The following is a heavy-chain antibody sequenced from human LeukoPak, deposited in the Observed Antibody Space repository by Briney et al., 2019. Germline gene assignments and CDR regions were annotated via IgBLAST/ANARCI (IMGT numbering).Heavy chain of an antibody. CDR2: IWYDGSSK. CDR3: ARCTQYSSAVDAFDI. Sequence: GGSLRLSCAASGFTFSSYGMHWVRQAPGKGLEWVTVIWYDGSSKYYADSVKGRFTISRDNSKNTLYLQMNSLRAEDTAVYYCARCTQYSSAVDAFDIWGQGTMVTVSS. V-gene: IGHV3-33*01. D-gene: IGHD6-19*01. CDR1: GFTFSSYG. J-gene: IGHJ3*02.